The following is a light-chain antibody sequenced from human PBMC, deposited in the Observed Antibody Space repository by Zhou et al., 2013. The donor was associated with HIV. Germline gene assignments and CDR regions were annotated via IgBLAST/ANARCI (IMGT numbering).Light chain of an antibody. CDR3: QQYNGYPWT. CDR1: QNVNSW. V-gene: IGKV1-5*03. CDR2: KAS. J-gene: IGKJ1*01. Sequence: DIQMTQSPSTLSASVGDRVTISCRASQNVNSWLAWYQQRPGKAPKLLVYKASNLQSEVPSRFSGRGSGTDFTLTISSLQPDDSATYYCQQYNGYPWTFGQGTKVEIK.